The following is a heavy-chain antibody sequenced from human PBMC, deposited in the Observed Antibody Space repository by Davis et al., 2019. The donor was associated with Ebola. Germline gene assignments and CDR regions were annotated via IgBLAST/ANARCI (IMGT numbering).Heavy chain of an antibody. CDR3: ARHRRFTDIVVVPAALNYGMDV. D-gene: IGHD2-2*01. J-gene: IGHJ6*02. CDR1: GDDSTTYV. CDR2: TIPILGPA. Sequence: AASVKVSCKADGDDSTTYVIHWVRQAPGQGLEWMGGTIPILGPANYAQKFQGRVTITADKSTSTAYMELSSLRSEDTAVYYCARHRRFTDIVVVPAALNYGMDVWGQGTTVTVSS. V-gene: IGHV1-69*10.